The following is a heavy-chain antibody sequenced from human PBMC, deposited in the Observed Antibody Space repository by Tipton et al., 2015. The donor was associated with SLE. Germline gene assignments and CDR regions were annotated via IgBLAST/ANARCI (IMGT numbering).Heavy chain of an antibody. Sequence: TLSLTCTVSGGSVSSGSYYWSWIRQPPGKGLEWVGFISYSGNTNYNPSLKSRVTISIDTSNNLFYLRLMSVTAADTAAYYCARDGGITTDIDVWGKGITVTVSS. V-gene: IGHV4-61*01. CDR2: ISYSGNT. CDR3: ARDGGITTDIDV. CDR1: GGSVSSGSYY. J-gene: IGHJ6*03. D-gene: IGHD3-10*01.